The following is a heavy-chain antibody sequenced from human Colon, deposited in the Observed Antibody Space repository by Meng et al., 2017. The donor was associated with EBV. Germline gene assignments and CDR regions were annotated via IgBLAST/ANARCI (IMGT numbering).Heavy chain of an antibody. V-gene: IGHV4-39*07. J-gene: IGHJ4*02. Sequence: LQLQESGPGLLKPSETLSLTCSVSGDSITINGYYWGWIRQSPGKGLEWIGSIFYSGNTYFNPSLKTRVTISVDTSKNQFSLKLSSVTAADTAIYYCARERGGVTRDFDSWGQGALVTVSS. D-gene: IGHD3-16*01. CDR2: IFYSGNT. CDR3: ARERGGVTRDFDS. CDR1: GDSITINGYY.